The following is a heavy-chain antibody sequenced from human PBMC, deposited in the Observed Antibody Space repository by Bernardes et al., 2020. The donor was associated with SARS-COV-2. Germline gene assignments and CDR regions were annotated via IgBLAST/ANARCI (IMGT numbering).Heavy chain of an antibody. CDR1: GFSFNNYA. V-gene: IGHV3-30*18. J-gene: IGHJ3*02. CDR2: ISYEGSKR. Sequence: GGSLRLSCAASGFSFNNYAMHWVRQAPGKGLEWVADISYEGSKRNFADSVKGRITVSRDSAKNMVYLQMNSLRSEDTAVYYCAKARSLFMLYYDDAFDILGQRNMVIVSS. D-gene: IGHD2-8*01. CDR3: AKARSLFMLYYDDAFDI.